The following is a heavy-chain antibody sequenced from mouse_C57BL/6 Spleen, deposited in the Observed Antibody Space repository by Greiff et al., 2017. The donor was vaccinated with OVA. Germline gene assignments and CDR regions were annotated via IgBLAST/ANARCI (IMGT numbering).Heavy chain of an antibody. Sequence: EVKLVESGGGLVKPGGSLKLSCAASGFTFSDYGMHWVRQAPEKGLEWVAYISSGSSTIYYADTVKGRFTITRDNAKNTLFLQMTSLRSEDTAMYYCARELWSSFAYWGQGTLVTVSA. CDR1: GFTFSDYG. V-gene: IGHV5-17*01. J-gene: IGHJ3*01. CDR3: ARELWSSFAY. D-gene: IGHD1-1*02. CDR2: ISSGSSTI.